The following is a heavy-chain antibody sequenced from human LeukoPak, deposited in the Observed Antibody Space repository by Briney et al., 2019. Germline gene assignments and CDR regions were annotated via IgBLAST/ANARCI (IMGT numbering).Heavy chain of an antibody. CDR3: ARDKVYYGSGSYGY. J-gene: IGHJ4*02. Sequence: GGSLRLSCAASGFTFSSYWMHWVRQAPGKGLVWVSRINSDGSSPSYADSVEGRFTISRDNAKNTLYLQMNSLRVEDTAVYYCARDKVYYGSGSYGYWGQGTLVTVSS. CDR1: GFTFSSYW. D-gene: IGHD3-10*01. V-gene: IGHV3-74*01. CDR2: INSDGSSP.